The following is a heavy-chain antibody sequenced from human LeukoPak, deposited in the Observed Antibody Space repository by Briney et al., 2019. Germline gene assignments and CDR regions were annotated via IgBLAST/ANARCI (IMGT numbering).Heavy chain of an antibody. V-gene: IGHV3-21*01. CDR3: ARGLSTAAGTSN. CDR2: ISSSSSYI. J-gene: IGHJ4*02. D-gene: IGHD6-13*01. Sequence: GGSLRLSCAASGFTFSSYSMNWVRQAPGKGLEWVSSISSSSSYIYYADSVKGRFTISRDNAKNSLYLQMNSLRAEDTAVYYCARGLSTAAGTSNWGQGTLVTVSS. CDR1: GFTFSSYS.